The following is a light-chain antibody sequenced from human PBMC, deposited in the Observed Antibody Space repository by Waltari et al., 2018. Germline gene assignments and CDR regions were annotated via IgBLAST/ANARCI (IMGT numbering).Light chain of an antibody. V-gene: IGKV1-39*01. Sequence: DIQMTQSPSSLSASVGDRVTITCRASQRIDNYVNWYQQRPGKAPKLLIFAASRLQSGVPARFSGSGSGTEFTLSISTLQPEGLATYFGQQSDSVPRTFGQGTRVEI. CDR1: QRIDNY. J-gene: IGKJ1*01. CDR3: QQSDSVPRT. CDR2: AAS.